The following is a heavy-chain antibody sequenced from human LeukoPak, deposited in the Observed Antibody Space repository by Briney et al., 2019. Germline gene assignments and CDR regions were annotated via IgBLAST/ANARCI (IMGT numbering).Heavy chain of an antibody. CDR3: ARVPYSSGWYYFDY. V-gene: IGHV3-30*04. J-gene: IGHJ4*02. CDR1: GFTFSSYA. CDR2: ISYDGSNK. Sequence: GRSLRLSCAASGFTFSSYAMHWVRQAPGKRLEWVAGISYDGSNKYYADSVKGRFTISRDNSKNTLYLQMNSLRAEDTAVYYCARVPYSSGWYYFDYWGQGTLVTVSS. D-gene: IGHD6-19*01.